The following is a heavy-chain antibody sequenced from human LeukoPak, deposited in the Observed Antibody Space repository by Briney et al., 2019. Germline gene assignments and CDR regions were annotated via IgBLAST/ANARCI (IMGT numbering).Heavy chain of an antibody. D-gene: IGHD2-2*01. Sequence: GGSMRLSCAASGLTFSSYSMNWVSQAQGKWLEWVSSIRSSSSYIYYADAVKGRFPIARDNAKNSLYLQMNSLRAEDTAVYYCARDQSQLPLDYWGQGTLVTVSS. J-gene: IGHJ4*02. CDR3: ARDQSQLPLDY. CDR1: GLTFSSYS. CDR2: IRSSSSYI. V-gene: IGHV3-21*01.